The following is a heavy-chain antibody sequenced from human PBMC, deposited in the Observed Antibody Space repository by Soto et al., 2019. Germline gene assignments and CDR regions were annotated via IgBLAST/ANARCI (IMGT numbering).Heavy chain of an antibody. Sequence: QVDLVESGGGVVQPGRPLRLSCAASGFSLSSHGMHWVRQGPGKGLEWLAVITHDGVTTYYADSVKGRFSVSRDNAKNTLYLQMNSLGAEDTAQYYCAKDREDTTMTFDNWGQGTLVTVSS. CDR3: AKDREDTTMTFDN. CDR1: GFSLSSHG. D-gene: IGHD5-18*01. V-gene: IGHV3-30*18. CDR2: ITHDGVTT. J-gene: IGHJ4*02.